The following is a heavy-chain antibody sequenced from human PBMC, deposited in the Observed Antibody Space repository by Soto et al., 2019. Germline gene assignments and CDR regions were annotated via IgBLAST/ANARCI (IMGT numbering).Heavy chain of an antibody. Sequence: GGSLRLSCAASGFAFSNYAIIWVRQGPGMGLEWVSDISGSGGLRHYADSVKGRLTISRDNSKNTLYLQMNSLRAEDTAVYYCAKDGEAYCGGDCFYYFDYWGQGTLVTVSS. CDR3: AKDGEAYCGGDCFYYFDY. V-gene: IGHV3-23*01. J-gene: IGHJ4*02. D-gene: IGHD2-21*02. CDR2: ISGSGGLR. CDR1: GFAFSNYA.